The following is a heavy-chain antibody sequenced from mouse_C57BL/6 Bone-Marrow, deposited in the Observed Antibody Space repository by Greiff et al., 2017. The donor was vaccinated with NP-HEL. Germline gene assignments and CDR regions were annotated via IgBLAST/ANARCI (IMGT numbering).Heavy chain of an antibody. CDR2: IDPSDSYT. CDR3: ARERGYGNYPYFDY. V-gene: IGHV1-50*01. CDR1: GYTFTSYW. D-gene: IGHD2-1*01. J-gene: IGHJ2*01. Sequence: QVQLQQSGAELVKPGASVKLSCKASGYTFTSYWMQWVKQRPGQGLEWIGEIDPSDSYTNYNQKFKGKATLTVDTSSSTAYMQLSSLTSEDSAVYYCARERGYGNYPYFDYWGQGTTLTVSS.